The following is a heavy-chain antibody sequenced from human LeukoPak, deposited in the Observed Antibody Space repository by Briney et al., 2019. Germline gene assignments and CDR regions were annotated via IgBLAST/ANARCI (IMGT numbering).Heavy chain of an antibody. CDR2: IYYSGST. CDR3: ARTERGSSSWIYYYYDMDF. Sequence: SETLSLTCTVSGGSISSYHWSWLPQSPGKGLEWIGYIYYSGSTHHNPSLKSRVPISVDTSKNRFSLKLSSVTAADTAVYYCARTERGSSSWIYYYYDMDFWGKGTTVTVSS. V-gene: IGHV4-59*13. CDR1: GGSISSYH. J-gene: IGHJ6*03. D-gene: IGHD6-13*01.